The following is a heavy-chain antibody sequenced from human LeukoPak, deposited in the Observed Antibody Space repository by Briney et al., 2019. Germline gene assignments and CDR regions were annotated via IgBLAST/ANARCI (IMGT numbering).Heavy chain of an antibody. CDR1: GGSISSTNYY. CDR3: AREAGSYDSSGYYSLYYSFDY. CDR2: IYIRGTT. V-gene: IGHV4-61*09. D-gene: IGHD3-22*01. J-gene: IGHJ4*02. Sequence: SETLSRKCTVSGGSISSTNYYWRWIRQPPGKGLERTGHIYIRGTTHYNPSLKSRVTMSVDTSKNQFSLKLTSVTAADTAVYYCAREAGSYDSSGYYSLYYSFDYWGQGTLVTVSS.